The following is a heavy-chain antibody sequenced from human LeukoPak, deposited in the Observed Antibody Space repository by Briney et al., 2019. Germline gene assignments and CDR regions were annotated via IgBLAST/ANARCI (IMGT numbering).Heavy chain of an antibody. CDR1: GGTFSSYA. J-gene: IGHJ3*02. D-gene: IGHD3-3*01. CDR2: ITPILGTA. CDR3: ARHGGITIFGVAQPGGAFDI. Sequence: GASVKVSCKASGGTFSSYAISWVRQAPGQGLEWVGRITPILGTANYAQNFQGRVTISTDESTTTAYMELTSLRCEDTAVYYCARHGGITIFGVAQPGGAFDIWGQGTMVTVSS. V-gene: IGHV1-69*11.